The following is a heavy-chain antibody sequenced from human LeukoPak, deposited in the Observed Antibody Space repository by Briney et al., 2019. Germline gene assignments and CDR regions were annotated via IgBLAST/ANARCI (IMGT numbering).Heavy chain of an antibody. D-gene: IGHD3-22*01. V-gene: IGHV3-23*01. CDR2: ISGSGGST. Sequence: PGGSLRLSCAASGFTFSSYAMSWVRQAPGKGLEWVSAISGSGGSTYYADSVKGRFTVSRDNSKNTLYLQMNSLRAEDTAVYYCAKEKIFDYYDSSGYYDIWGQGTMVTVSS. J-gene: IGHJ3*02. CDR1: GFTFSSYA. CDR3: AKEKIFDYYDSSGYYDI.